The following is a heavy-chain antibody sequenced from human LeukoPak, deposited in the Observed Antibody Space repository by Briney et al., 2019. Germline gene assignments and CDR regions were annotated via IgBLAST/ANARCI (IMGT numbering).Heavy chain of an antibody. J-gene: IGHJ4*02. Sequence: GGSLRLSCAASGFTFSSYGMHWVRQAPGKGLEWVAVIWYDGSNKYYADSVKGRFTISRDNSKNTLYLQMNSLKTEDTAVYYCTRHGSPDYWGQGTLVTVSS. CDR3: TRHGSPDY. CDR1: GFTFSSYG. V-gene: IGHV3-33*01. D-gene: IGHD2-15*01. CDR2: IWYDGSNK.